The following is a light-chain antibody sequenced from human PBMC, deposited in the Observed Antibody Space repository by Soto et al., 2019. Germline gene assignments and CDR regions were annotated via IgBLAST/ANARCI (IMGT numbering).Light chain of an antibody. CDR2: GAS. CDR3: QQYRDSPGT. V-gene: IGKV3-20*01. J-gene: IGKJ1*01. CDR1: QSISSSQ. Sequence: IVLTQSPSTLSLSPGERVTLSCRASQSISSSQLAWYQQKPGQPPSLLIYGASSRATGIPDRFSGGGSGTDFTLTIRRLEPEDFAVYYCQQYRDSPGTFGQGTKVEIK.